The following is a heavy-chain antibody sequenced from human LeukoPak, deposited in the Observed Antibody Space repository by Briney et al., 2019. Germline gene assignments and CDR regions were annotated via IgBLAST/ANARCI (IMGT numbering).Heavy chain of an antibody. CDR2: IISNGGST. D-gene: IGHD1-26*01. Sequence: GGSLRLSCAASGFTFSAYTMHWVRQAPGKGLECVSAIISNGGSTHYADSVKGRLSISRDNSKNTLYLQMGSLRAEDMAVYYCARVKMGATVSDYYYYYMDVWGKGTTVTVSS. CDR3: ARVKMGATVSDYYYYYMDV. CDR1: GFTFSAYT. V-gene: IGHV3-64*02. J-gene: IGHJ6*03.